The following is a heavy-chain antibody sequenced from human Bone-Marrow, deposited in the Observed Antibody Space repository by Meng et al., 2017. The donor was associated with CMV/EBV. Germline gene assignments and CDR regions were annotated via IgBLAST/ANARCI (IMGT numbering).Heavy chain of an antibody. CDR1: GFTFSSYW. J-gene: IGHJ6*02. D-gene: IGHD2-2*02. Sequence: GGSLRLSCAASGFTFSSYWMSWVRQAPGKGLEWVANIKQDGSEKYYVDSVKGRFTISRDNAKNSLYLQMNSLRAEDTAVYYCARDQGGSSTSCYIYPARCGDGMDVWGQGTTVTVSS. CDR2: IKQDGSEK. CDR3: ARDQGGSSTSCYIYPARCGDGMDV. V-gene: IGHV3-7*01.